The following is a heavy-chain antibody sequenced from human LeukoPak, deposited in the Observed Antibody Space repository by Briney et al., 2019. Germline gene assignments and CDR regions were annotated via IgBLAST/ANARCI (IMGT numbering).Heavy chain of an antibody. D-gene: IGHD3-22*01. V-gene: IGHV3-48*01. CDR3: ARDKYYDRFDY. Sequence: GGSLRLPCAASGFTFSSYSMNWVRQAPGKGLEWVSYISSSSSTIYYADSVKGRFTISRDNAKNSLYLQMNSLRAEDTAVYYCARDKYYDRFDYWGQGTLVTVSS. CDR1: GFTFSSYS. CDR2: ISSSSSTI. J-gene: IGHJ4*02.